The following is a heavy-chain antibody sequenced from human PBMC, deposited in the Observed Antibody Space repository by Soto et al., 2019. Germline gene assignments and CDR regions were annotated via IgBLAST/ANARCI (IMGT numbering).Heavy chain of an antibody. Sequence: EVQLVQSGAEVKKPGESLKISCKGSGYSFTSYWIGWVRQMPGKGLEWMGIIYPGDSDTRYSPSFQGQVTISAAKSISTAYLQWSSLKASDTAMYYCAGRIAARRMSLGYYFDYWGQGTLVTVSS. D-gene: IGHD6-6*01. CDR1: GYSFTSYW. J-gene: IGHJ4*02. V-gene: IGHV5-51*03. CDR2: IYPGDSDT. CDR3: AGRIAARRMSLGYYFDY.